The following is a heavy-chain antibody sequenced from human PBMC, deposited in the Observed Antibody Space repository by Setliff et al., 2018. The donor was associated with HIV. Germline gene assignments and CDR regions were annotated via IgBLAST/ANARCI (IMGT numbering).Heavy chain of an antibody. V-gene: IGHV1-69*13. Sequence: SVKVSCKASGGTFSSYAISWVRQAPGQGLDWMGGIIPVFGTTNYAQKFQGRVTITADESTSTAYMELSSLRSEDSAVFYCARDRSGIAVAAPDAFDVWGQGTMVTVSS. D-gene: IGHD6-19*01. J-gene: IGHJ3*01. CDR2: IIPVFGTT. CDR1: GGTFSSYA. CDR3: ARDRSGIAVAAPDAFDV.